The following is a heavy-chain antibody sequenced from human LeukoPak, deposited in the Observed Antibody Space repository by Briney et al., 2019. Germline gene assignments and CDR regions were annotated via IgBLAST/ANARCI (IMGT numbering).Heavy chain of an antibody. Sequence: SLRLSCAASRFSFNCYGMHWVRQAPEKVLEWVAVIYYEGRNKYYADSVKGPFIISRDNYERTLYLQMDSLRVDDTAVYYCARDHHPGYYDSSGFNWRDPWGQGTLVTVSS. V-gene: IGHV3-33*01. J-gene: IGHJ5*02. CDR3: ARDHHPGYYDSSGFNWRDP. D-gene: IGHD3-22*01. CDR2: IYYEGRNK. CDR1: RFSFNCYG.